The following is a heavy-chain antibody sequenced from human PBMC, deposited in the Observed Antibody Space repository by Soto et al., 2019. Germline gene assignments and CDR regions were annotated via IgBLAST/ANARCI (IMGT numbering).Heavy chain of an antibody. CDR3: AHVSSSSWYLGNAFDI. CDR1: GFSLSTSGVG. CDR2: IYWDDDK. D-gene: IGHD6-13*01. V-gene: IGHV2-5*02. J-gene: IGHJ3*02. Sequence: QITLKESGPTLVKPTQTLTLTCTFSGFSLSTSGVGVGWIRQPPGKALQCLALIYWDDDKRYSPSLKSRLTITKDTSKHQVVLTMTNMDHVDTATYYCAHVSSSSWYLGNAFDIWGQGTMVTVSS.